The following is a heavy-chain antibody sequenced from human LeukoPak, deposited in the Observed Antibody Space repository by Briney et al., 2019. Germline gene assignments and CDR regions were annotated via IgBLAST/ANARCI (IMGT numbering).Heavy chain of an antibody. Sequence: SETLSLTCSVSGGSISSYYWSWIRQPAGKGLEWIGRIYTSGSTNYNPSLKSRVTISVDTSKNQFSLKLSSVTAADTAVYYCAAHEMATISRFDYWGQGTLVTVSS. V-gene: IGHV4-4*07. CDR2: IYTSGST. CDR3: AAHEMATISRFDY. J-gene: IGHJ4*02. CDR1: GGSISSYY. D-gene: IGHD5-24*01.